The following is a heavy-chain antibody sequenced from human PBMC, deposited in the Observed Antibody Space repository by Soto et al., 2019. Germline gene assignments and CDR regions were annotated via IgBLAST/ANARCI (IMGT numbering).Heavy chain of an antibody. CDR2: ITDTGGDA. V-gene: IGHV3-23*01. D-gene: IGHD3-10*01. CDR1: GLTFGSRA. Sequence: VGSLRLSCVASGLTFGSRAMSWVRQAPGEGLQWVSTITDTGGDAKYADSVRGRFVISRDNSKKTLYLQMTSLTAEDSAMYFCARGSTDSYPGSRIFDFWGRGTLVTVSS. CDR3: ARGSTDSYPGSRIFDF. J-gene: IGHJ4*02.